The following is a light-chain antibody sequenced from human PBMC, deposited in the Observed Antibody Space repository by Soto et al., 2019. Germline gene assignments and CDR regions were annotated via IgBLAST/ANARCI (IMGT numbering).Light chain of an antibody. J-gene: IGKJ4*01. CDR1: QSVGNNY. V-gene: IGKV3-20*01. Sequence: EIVLTQSPGTLSLSPGERAALSCRASQSVGNNYLGWYQQKPGQSPRLVIYDVSKRATGIPDRFSGTASGTDFTLTISRLEPEDFAVYYCHQYATSPLTFGGGTKVDIK. CDR2: DVS. CDR3: HQYATSPLT.